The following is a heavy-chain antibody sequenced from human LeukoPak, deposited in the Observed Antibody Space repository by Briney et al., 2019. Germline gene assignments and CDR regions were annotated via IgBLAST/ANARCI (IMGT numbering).Heavy chain of an antibody. Sequence: PSETLSLTCTVSGDSILTRTYYWGWIRQPPGKGLEWIGSIYYSGTTHYNPSLKSRLIMSVDLPENHISLKLTSVTAADTAVYYCAREGGFYRPLDYSGQGTLVTVSS. CDR3: AREGGFYRPLDY. CDR2: IYYSGTT. CDR1: GDSILTRTYY. D-gene: IGHD3-3*01. V-gene: IGHV4-39*07. J-gene: IGHJ4*02.